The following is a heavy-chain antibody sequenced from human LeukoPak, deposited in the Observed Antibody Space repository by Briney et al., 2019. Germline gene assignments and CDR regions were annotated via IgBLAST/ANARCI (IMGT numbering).Heavy chain of an antibody. V-gene: IGHV5-51*01. CDR3: ARHSYCSSTTCYYYYGMDV. CDR1: GYSFTSYW. CDR2: IYPGDSET. D-gene: IGHD2-2*01. J-gene: IGHJ6*02. Sequence: GESLKISCKGSGYSFTSYWIGWVRQMPGKGLEWMGIIYPGDSETRYSPSFQGQVTISADKSISTAYLQWSSLKASDTAMYYCARHSYCSSTTCYYYYGMDVWGQGTTVTVSS.